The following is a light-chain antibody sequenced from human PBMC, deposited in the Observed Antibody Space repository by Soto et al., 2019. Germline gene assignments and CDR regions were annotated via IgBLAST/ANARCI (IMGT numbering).Light chain of an antibody. CDR1: QSVARK. V-gene: IGKV3-15*01. CDR2: EAS. Sequence: EIVLTQSPATLSVSPGERATLSCRASQSVARKLAWYQQKPGQAPRLLIHEASIRATGIPARFSGSGSGTEFTLTIRSLQSEDFAVYYCQQYKNWPPINCGQGTRREIK. CDR3: QQYKNWPPIN. J-gene: IGKJ5*01.